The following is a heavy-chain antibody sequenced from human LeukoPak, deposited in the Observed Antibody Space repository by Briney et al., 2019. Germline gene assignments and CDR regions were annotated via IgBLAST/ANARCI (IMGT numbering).Heavy chain of an antibody. CDR1: GFTFSRYW. D-gene: IGHD2-2*01. Sequence: GGSLRLSCAASGFTFSRYWMSWVRQAPGKGLEWVANIKQDGSEKYYVDCVKGRFIISRDNPKNSLYLQMNSLRAEDTAVYYCARGGVAPAAGGLDFWGQGTLVTVSS. CDR2: IKQDGSEK. J-gene: IGHJ4*02. CDR3: ARGGVAPAAGGLDF. V-gene: IGHV3-7*05.